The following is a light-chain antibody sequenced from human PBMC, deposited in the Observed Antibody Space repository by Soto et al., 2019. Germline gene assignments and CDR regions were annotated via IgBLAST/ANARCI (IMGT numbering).Light chain of an antibody. CDR1: SSVVGGYNY. J-gene: IGLJ1*01. CDR3: CSYAGNYIYV. Sequence: QSALTQPRSVSGSPGQSVSISCTGNSSVVGGYNYVSWYQQHPGKAPKLMIYHVSERPSGVPDRFSASKSGNTASLTISGLQAEDEADYYCCSYAGNYIYVFGTGTKVTVL. CDR2: HVS. V-gene: IGLV2-11*01.